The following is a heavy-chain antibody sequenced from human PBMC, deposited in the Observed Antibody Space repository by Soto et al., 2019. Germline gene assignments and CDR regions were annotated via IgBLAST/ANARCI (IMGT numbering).Heavy chain of an antibody. CDR3: ARDRELVVRGVINWFDP. D-gene: IGHD3-10*01. Sequence: ASVKVSCKASGYTFTSYDINWVRQATGQGLEWMGWMNPNSGNTGYAQKFQGRVTMTRNTSISTAYMELSSLRSEDTAVYYCARDRELVVRGVINWFDPWGQGTLVTVSS. CDR1: GYTFTSYD. V-gene: IGHV1-8*01. J-gene: IGHJ5*02. CDR2: MNPNSGNT.